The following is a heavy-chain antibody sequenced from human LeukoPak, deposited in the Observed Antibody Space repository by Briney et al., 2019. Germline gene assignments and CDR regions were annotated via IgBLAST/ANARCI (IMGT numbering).Heavy chain of an antibody. D-gene: IGHD5-18*01. CDR1: GFTFSTYG. CDR3: AREWTIGGIQLWFGKIDY. Sequence: GGSLRLSCEASGFTFSTYGMHWVRQAPGKGLEWVAIIWFDGSHKFYADSVKVRFTVSRDSSKNTLYLQMNSLRAEDTAVYYCAREWTIGGIQLWFGKIDYWGQGPLVTVSS. CDR2: IWFDGSHK. J-gene: IGHJ4*02. V-gene: IGHV3-33*01.